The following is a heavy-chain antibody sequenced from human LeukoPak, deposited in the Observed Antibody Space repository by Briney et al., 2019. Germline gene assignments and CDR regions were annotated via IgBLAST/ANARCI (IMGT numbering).Heavy chain of an antibody. J-gene: IGHJ3*01. CDR3: AREFRTTTWSFDAFDL. D-gene: IGHD1/OR15-1a*01. CDR2: INPTSGAT. CDR1: GYTFTDYY. V-gene: IGHV1-2*02. Sequence: GASVKVSCKASGYTFTDYYIHWVRRAPGQGLDWVGWINPTSGATNYAQKFQGRVTMTRDTSNNTSYMELSRLRSDDTGVYYCAREFRTTTWSFDAFDLWGQGTMVTVSS.